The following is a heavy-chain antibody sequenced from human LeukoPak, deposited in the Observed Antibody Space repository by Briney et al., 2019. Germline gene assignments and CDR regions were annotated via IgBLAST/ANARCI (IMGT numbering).Heavy chain of an antibody. CDR1: GFSLSTSGMG. D-gene: IGHD6-19*01. Sequence: SGPTLVNPTQTLTLTCTFSGFSLSTSGMGVSWIRQPPGKALEWLALIDWDDDKYYNTSLKTSLTISKDTSKNQVVLTMTNMDPVDTATYYCARIQRTGWRSPSDAFDIWGQGTMVTVSS. CDR2: IDWDDDK. CDR3: ARIQRTGWRSPSDAFDI. J-gene: IGHJ3*02. V-gene: IGHV2-70*01.